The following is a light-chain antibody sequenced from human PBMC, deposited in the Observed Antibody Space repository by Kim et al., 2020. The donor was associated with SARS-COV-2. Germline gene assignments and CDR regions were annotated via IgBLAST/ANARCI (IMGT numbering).Light chain of an antibody. CDR2: AAS. V-gene: IGKV1-9*01. Sequence: DIQLTQSPSFLSASVGDRVSITCRASQGISTYLAWYQQEPGKAPKLLIYAASTLQSGVPSRFSGSGSGTEFALTISSLQPEDFATYYCQHVSSYPPEFGQGTKVDIK. CDR1: QGISTY. J-gene: IGKJ1*01. CDR3: QHVSSYPPE.